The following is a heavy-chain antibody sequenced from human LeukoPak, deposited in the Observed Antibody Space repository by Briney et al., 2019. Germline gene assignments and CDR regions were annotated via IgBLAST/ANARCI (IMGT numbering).Heavy chain of an antibody. V-gene: IGHV1-46*01. CDR1: GYTFTSYY. CDR2: INPSGGST. J-gene: IGHJ6*03. Sequence: ASVKVSCKASGYTFTSYYMHWVRQAPGQGLEWMGLINPSGGSTSYAQKFQGRVTMTRDTSTSTVYMELSSLRSEDTAVYYCARRYYDILTGYPPGYMDVWGKGTTVTVSS. CDR3: ARRYYDILTGYPPGYMDV. D-gene: IGHD3-9*01.